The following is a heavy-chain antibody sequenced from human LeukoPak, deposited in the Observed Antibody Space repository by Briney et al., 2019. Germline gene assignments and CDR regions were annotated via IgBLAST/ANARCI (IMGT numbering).Heavy chain of an antibody. CDR3: TTVILRITIFGVVTQFDY. Sequence: GGALRLSCAASGFTFSDYYMSGMRQAPGRGLEWVSYISGCSTSTNYADSVKGRFTISRDNAKNSLYLQVNSLRAEDTAVYYCTTVILRITIFGVVTQFDYWGQGTLVTVSS. D-gene: IGHD3-3*01. J-gene: IGHJ4*02. V-gene: IGHV3-11*05. CDR2: ISGCSTST. CDR1: GFTFSDYY.